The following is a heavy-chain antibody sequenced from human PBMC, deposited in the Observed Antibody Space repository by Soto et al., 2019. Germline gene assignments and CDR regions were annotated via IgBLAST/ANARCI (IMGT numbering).Heavy chain of an antibody. CDR3: ARESQSSGWSWFDY. J-gene: IGHJ4*02. Sequence: QVQLVQSGAEVKKPGASVKVSCKASGYTFTNYYTHWVRQAPGQGLEWMGMINPSGGSTGYTRRFQGRVTLTRDTSTSTVYMELSSLRSEDTAVCYCARESQSSGWSWFDYWGQGTLVTVSS. D-gene: IGHD6-19*01. V-gene: IGHV1-46*01. CDR1: GYTFTNYY. CDR2: INPSGGST.